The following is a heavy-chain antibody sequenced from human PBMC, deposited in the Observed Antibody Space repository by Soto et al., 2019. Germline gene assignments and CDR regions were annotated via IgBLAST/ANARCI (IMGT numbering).Heavy chain of an antibody. CDR2: INHSGST. CDR1: GGSFSGYY. J-gene: IGHJ1*01. Sequence: PSETLSLTCAVYGGSFSGYYWSWIRQPPGKGLEWIGEINHSGSTNYNPSLKSRVTISVDTSKNQFSLKLSSVTAADTAVYYCSRAKTRGYQLPQRSSEYFQHWGQGTLVTVSS. D-gene: IGHD2-2*01. CDR3: SRAKTRGYQLPQRSSEYFQH. V-gene: IGHV4-34*01.